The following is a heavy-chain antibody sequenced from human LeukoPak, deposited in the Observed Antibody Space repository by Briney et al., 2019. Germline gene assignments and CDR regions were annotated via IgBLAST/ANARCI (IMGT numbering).Heavy chain of an antibody. Sequence: PGGSLRLSCAASGFTFSSFSMNWVRQAPGKGLEWVSSISSGGDYKHYADSVKGRFTISRDNSKNTLYLQMNSLRAEDTAIYYCAKDRLAYSYAQPFDYWGQGTLVTVSS. J-gene: IGHJ4*02. V-gene: IGHV3-21*04. CDR3: AKDRLAYSYAQPFDY. CDR1: GFTFSSFS. CDR2: ISSGGDYK. D-gene: IGHD5-18*01.